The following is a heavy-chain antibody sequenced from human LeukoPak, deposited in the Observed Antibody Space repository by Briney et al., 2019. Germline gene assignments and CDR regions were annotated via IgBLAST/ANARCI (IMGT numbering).Heavy chain of an antibody. CDR3: ARRRRYCSSTSCYYYYYYMDV. D-gene: IGHD2-2*01. CDR1: GFTFSSYW. CDR2: INHSGST. Sequence: GSLRLSCAASGFTFSSYWMSWVRQPPGKGLEWIGEINHSGSTNYNPSLKSRVTISVDTSKNQFSLKLSSVTAADTAVYYCARRRRYCSSTSCYYYYYYMDVWGKGTTVTISS. J-gene: IGHJ6*03. V-gene: IGHV4-34*01.